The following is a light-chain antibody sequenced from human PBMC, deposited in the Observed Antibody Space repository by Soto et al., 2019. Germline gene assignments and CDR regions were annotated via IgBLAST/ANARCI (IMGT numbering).Light chain of an antibody. Sequence: EIVLTQSPATLSLSPGERATLSCRASQTVRNNYLVWYHQKPRQAPRLLIYDGASRAAGIPDRLSGGGAGTDFSTTISRLEPEDYAVDYCQQFSSYPLTFGGGTKVDIK. CDR1: QTVRNNY. J-gene: IGKJ4*01. CDR2: DGA. V-gene: IGKV3D-20*01. CDR3: QQFSSYPLT.